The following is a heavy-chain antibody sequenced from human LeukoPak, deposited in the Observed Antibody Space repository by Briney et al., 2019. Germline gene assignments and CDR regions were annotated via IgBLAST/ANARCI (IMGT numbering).Heavy chain of an antibody. CDR2: INPNSGGT. D-gene: IGHD5-24*01. CDR3: ARQLPHGYNFYY. V-gene: IGHV1-2*06. CDR1: GYTFTGYF. Sequence: GASVKVSCKASGYTFTGYFMNWVRQAPGQGLEWMGRINPNSGGTNYAQKFQGRVTMTRDTSISTAYMELSRLRSDDTAVYYCARQLPHGYNFYYWGQGTLVTVSS. J-gene: IGHJ4*02.